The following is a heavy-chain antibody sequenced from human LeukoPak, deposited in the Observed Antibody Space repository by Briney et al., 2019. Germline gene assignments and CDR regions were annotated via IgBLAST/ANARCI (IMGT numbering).Heavy chain of an antibody. V-gene: IGHV4-34*01. J-gene: IGHJ6*02. CDR2: INHSGST. D-gene: IGHD6-19*01. CDR1: GGSFSGYY. Sequence: SETLSLTCAVYGGSFSGYYWSWIRQPSGKGLEWIGEINHSGSTNYNPSLKSRVTISVDTSKNQFSLKLTSVTAADTAVYYCARDKGSSGYGMDVWGQGTTVTVSS. CDR3: ARDKGSSGYGMDV.